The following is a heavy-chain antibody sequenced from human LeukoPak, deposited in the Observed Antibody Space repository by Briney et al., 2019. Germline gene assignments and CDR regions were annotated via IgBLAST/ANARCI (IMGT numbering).Heavy chain of an antibody. CDR1: GFAFRSYA. CDR2: ILHDGNNK. J-gene: IGHJ4*02. Sequence: RPGGSLRLSCVASGFAFRSYAMHWVRQAPGKGLEWVAVILHDGNNKYYADSVKGRFTISRDNSKNTLYLHMNSLRAEDTAIYYCAKSRSSSYNRFDYWGQGTLVTVSS. D-gene: IGHD6-13*01. V-gene: IGHV3-30*04. CDR3: AKSRSSSYNRFDY.